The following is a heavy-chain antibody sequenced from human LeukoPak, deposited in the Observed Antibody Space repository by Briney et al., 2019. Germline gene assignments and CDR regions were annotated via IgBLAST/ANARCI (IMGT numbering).Heavy chain of an antibody. V-gene: IGHV3-48*02. CDR3: ARDQDYSFDY. CDR2: ISSSTI. J-gene: IGHJ4*02. Sequence: PGRSLRLSCAASGFTFSSYSINWVRRAPGKGLEWVSYISSSTIYYADSVKGRFTISRDNAMNSLSLQMNSLRDEDTAVYYCARDQDYSFDYWGRGTLVTVSS. CDR1: GFTFSSYS.